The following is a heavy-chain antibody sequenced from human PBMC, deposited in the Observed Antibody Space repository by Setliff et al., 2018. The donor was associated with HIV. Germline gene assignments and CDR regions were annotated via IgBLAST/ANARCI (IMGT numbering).Heavy chain of an antibody. J-gene: IGHJ6*03. CDR1: GFTFSNYG. CDR2: ISYDGSSM. CDR3: ARSGGIGNYHWDV. Sequence: GGSLRLSCAASGFTFSNYGIHWVRQAPGKGLEWVAFISYDGSSMYYGDSVRGRFTISRDDAKKSLYLQLNSLGAEDTAVYYCARSGGIGNYHWDVWGKGTTVTVSS. V-gene: IGHV3-30*03. D-gene: IGHD3-16*01.